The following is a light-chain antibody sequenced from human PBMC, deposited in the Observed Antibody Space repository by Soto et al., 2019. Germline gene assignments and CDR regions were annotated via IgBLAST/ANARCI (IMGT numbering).Light chain of an antibody. Sequence: EIVLTKSPGTRSLSPGARATLSCRASQSVSSSYLAWYQQKPGQAPRLLIYGASSRATGIPDRFSGSGSGTDFTLTISRMEPEEFAVYYCQQYGRSSWTFGQGTKVEIK. CDR1: QSVSSSY. J-gene: IGKJ1*01. CDR3: QQYGRSSWT. CDR2: GAS. V-gene: IGKV3-20*01.